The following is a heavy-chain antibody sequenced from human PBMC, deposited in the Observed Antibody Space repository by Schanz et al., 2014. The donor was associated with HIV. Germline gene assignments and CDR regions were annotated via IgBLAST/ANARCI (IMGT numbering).Heavy chain of an antibody. CDR3: AKDQGYDFWSGYYNYYGMDV. CDR1: GFTFDDYG. D-gene: IGHD3-3*01. J-gene: IGHJ6*02. Sequence: QVQLVESGGGVVQPGRSLTLSCAASGFTFDDYGMHWVRQAPGKGLEWVALIWYDGGNKYYADSVKGRFTISRDNSKNTLYLQMNSLRAEDTAVYYCAKDQGYDFWSGYYNYYGMDVWGQGTTVTVSS. CDR2: IWYDGGNK. V-gene: IGHV3-30*18.